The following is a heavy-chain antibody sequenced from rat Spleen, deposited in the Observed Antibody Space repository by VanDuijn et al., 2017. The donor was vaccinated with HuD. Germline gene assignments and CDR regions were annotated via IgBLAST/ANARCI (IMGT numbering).Heavy chain of an antibody. CDR1: GFTFSNYY. J-gene: IGHJ2*01. V-gene: IGHV5S13*01. Sequence: EVQLVESGGGLVQPGRSLKLSCTASGFTFSNYYMAWVRQAPTKGLEWVASISTGGGNTYYRDSVKGRFTISRDNAKNTQYLQMDSLRSEDSATYYCARPYNNYFDYWGQGVMVTVSS. CDR3: ARPYNNYFDY. D-gene: IGHD1-10*01. CDR2: ISTGGGNT.